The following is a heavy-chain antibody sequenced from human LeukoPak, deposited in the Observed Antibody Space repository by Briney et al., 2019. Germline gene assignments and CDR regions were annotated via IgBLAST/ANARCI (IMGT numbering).Heavy chain of an antibody. CDR1: GGTFSSYA. J-gene: IGHJ6*03. CDR3: ARASHIATYYYYYYMDV. D-gene: IGHD2-21*01. V-gene: IGHV1-69*05. CDR2: IIPIFGTA. Sequence: GASVTVSCTASGGTFSSYAISWVRQAPGQGLEWMGGIIPIFGTANYAQKFQGRVTITTDESTSTAYMELSSLRSEDTAVYYCARASHIATYYYYYYMDVWGKGTTVTVSS.